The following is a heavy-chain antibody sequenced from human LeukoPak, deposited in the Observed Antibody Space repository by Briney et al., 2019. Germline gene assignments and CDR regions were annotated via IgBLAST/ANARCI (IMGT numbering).Heavy chain of an antibody. CDR1: GFTFSSYW. Sequence: GGSLRLSCAASGFTFSSYWMHWVRQAPGKGLVWVSRINSDGSSTSYADSVKGRFTISRDNAKSSLYLQVNSLRAEDTAVYYCARTPIYGGRYFDYWGQGTLVTVSS. J-gene: IGHJ4*02. D-gene: IGHD4-23*01. V-gene: IGHV3-74*01. CDR3: ARTPIYGGRYFDY. CDR2: INSDGSST.